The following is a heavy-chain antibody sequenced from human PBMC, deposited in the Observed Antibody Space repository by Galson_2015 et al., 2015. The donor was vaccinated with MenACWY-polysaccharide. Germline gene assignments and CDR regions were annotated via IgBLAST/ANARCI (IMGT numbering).Heavy chain of an antibody. J-gene: IGHJ4*02. CDR3: ARAPRPDKTFGYFDY. V-gene: IGHV4-59*01. CDR1: GDSISSSF. D-gene: IGHD3-16*01. Sequence: ETLSLTCTVSGDSISSSFWNWFRQPPGKGLEWVGWIYCSGSTKYTPSLESRVTISLDASKNQFSLRLSSVTAADTAVYYCARAPRPDKTFGYFDYWGQGILVTVST. CDR2: IYCSGST.